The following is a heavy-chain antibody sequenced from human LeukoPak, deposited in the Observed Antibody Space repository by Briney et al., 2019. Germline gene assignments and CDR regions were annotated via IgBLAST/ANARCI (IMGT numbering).Heavy chain of an antibody. CDR2: ISWNSGSI. D-gene: IGHD4-11*01. J-gene: IGHJ4*02. Sequence: PGGSLRLSCAASGFTFDDYAMHWVRQAPGKGLEWVSGISWNSGSIGYADSVKGRFTISRDNAKNSLYLQMNSLRAEDTALYYCAKGGNYLDYWGQGTLVTVSS. CDR3: AKGGNYLDY. CDR1: GFTFDDYA. V-gene: IGHV3-9*01.